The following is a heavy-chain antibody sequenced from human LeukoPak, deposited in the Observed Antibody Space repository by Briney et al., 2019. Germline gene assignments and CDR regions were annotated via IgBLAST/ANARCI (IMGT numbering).Heavy chain of an antibody. Sequence: GRSLTLSCAASGFTFGSYAMHWVRQAPGKGLEWVALISFDGSDKYYADSVKGRFTISRDNPNNTLYPQMNSLRADDTAFYYCARDGGYNYPAYWGQGTLVTVSS. J-gene: IGHJ4*02. V-gene: IGHV3-30-3*01. CDR3: ARDGGYNYPAY. CDR2: ISFDGSDK. CDR1: GFTFGSYA. D-gene: IGHD5-24*01.